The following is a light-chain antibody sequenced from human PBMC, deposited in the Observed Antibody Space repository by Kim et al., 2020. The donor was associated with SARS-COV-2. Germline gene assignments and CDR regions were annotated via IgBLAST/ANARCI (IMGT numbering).Light chain of an antibody. CDR2: GKN. CDR3: NSRDSNDNVV. J-gene: IGLJ2*01. CDR1: SIRSYY. Sequence: VALGQTVRITGQGDSIRSYYATWYQQKPGQAPILVIYGKNNRPSGIPDRFSGSSSGSTASLTITGTQAGDEADYYCNSRDSNDNVVFGGGTQLTVL. V-gene: IGLV3-19*01.